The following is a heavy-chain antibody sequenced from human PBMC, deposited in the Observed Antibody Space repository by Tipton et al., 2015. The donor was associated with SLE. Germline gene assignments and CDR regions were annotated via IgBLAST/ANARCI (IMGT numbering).Heavy chain of an antibody. CDR3: AGGIAAAEFAAFDI. CDR1: GYSISSGYY. Sequence: LRLSCAVSGYSISSGYYWGWIRQPPGKGLEWIGSIYYSGSTYYNPSLKSRVTISVDTSKNQFSLKLSSVTAADTAVYYCAGGIAAAEFAAFDIWGQGTMVTVSS. D-gene: IGHD6-13*01. V-gene: IGHV4-38-2*01. CDR2: IYYSGST. J-gene: IGHJ3*02.